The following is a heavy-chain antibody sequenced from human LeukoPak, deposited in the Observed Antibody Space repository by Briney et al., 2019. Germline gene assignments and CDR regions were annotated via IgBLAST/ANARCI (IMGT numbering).Heavy chain of an antibody. V-gene: IGHV3-53*01. D-gene: IGHD2-21*02. CDR2: IYPVGST. Sequence: GGSLRLSCAASGFTVSTNYMTWVRQAPGKGLEWVSVIYPVGSTFYAASVKGRFTVSRDNSKNTLYLQMNSLGAEDTAVYYCARSFSDSDHDYYYYYDMDVWGKGTTVTVSS. J-gene: IGHJ6*03. CDR1: GFTVSTNY. CDR3: ARSFSDSDHDYYYYYDMDV.